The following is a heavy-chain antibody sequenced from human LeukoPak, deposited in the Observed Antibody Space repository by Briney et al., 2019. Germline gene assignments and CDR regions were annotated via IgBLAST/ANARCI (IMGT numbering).Heavy chain of an antibody. CDR3: ARDRLTTVTTSDAFDI. J-gene: IGHJ3*02. CDR1: GFTFSSYS. CDR2: ISSSSSYI. V-gene: IGHV3-21*01. Sequence: GGSLRLSCAASGFTFSSYSMNWVRQAPGKGLEWVSSISSSSSYIYYADSVKGRFTISRDNAKNSLYLQMNSLRAEDTAVYYCARDRLTTVTTSDAFDIWGQGTMVTVSS. D-gene: IGHD4-17*01.